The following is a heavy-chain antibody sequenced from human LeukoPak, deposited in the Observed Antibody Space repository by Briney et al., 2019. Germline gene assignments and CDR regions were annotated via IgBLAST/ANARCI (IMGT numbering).Heavy chain of an antibody. V-gene: IGHV3-48*01. CDR2: ISSSSSTK. Sequence: PGGSLRLSCAASGFTFSTFTMNRVRQAPGKGLEWVSSISSSSSTKYYAESMRGRFTISRDNAKNSLYLQMNTLTAEDTAVYYCARDGSGLGYCSSTNCRGAFDIWGQGTMVTVSS. J-gene: IGHJ3*02. D-gene: IGHD2-2*01. CDR3: ARDGSGLGYCSSTNCRGAFDI. CDR1: GFTFSTFT.